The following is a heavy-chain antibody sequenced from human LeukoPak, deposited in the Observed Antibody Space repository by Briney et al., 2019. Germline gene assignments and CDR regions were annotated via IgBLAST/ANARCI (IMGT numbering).Heavy chain of an antibody. CDR1: GFTLSSYA. J-gene: IGHJ3*02. D-gene: IGHD5-12*01. CDR3: ATRRYSGLDSRRDASDI. CDR2: ICYSGGST. Sequence: GGSLRLSRAASGFTLSSYAMSWVRQAPGKGLEWGSGICYSGGSTYSADCVKGRFTISRDNPKNTLFLQMNRLRAEHTAIYYCATRRYSGLDSRRDASDIWGQGTMVTVSS. V-gene: IGHV3-23*01.